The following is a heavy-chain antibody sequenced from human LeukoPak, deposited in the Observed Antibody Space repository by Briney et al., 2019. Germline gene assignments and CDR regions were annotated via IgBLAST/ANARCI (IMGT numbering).Heavy chain of an antibody. CDR2: TDYRSKWYN. CDR3: ARGISSGWWSRRSLVGFFDY. CDR1: GDSFSSNSAA. V-gene: IGHV6-1*01. D-gene: IGHD6-19*01. J-gene: IGHJ4*02. Sequence: SQTLSLTCDISGDSFSSNSAAWNWIRQSPSRGLEWLGRTDYRSKWYNDYAVSVKSRITTNPDTSKNQFPLQLNSLTPEDTAVYYCARGISSGWWSRRSLVGFFDYWAQGTLVTVSS.